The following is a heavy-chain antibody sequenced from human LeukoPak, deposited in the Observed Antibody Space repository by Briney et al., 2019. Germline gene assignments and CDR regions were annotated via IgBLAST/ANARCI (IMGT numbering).Heavy chain of an antibody. Sequence: PGGSLTLSCAASGFTISSNYMSWVRQAQAKGLEWVSVMYSGGSTYYADSVKGRFTISRDNAKNSLYLQMNSLRAEDTAVYYCARDPTEYYYYYYYMDVWGKGTTVTVSS. V-gene: IGHV3-66*01. CDR1: GFTISSNY. D-gene: IGHD2/OR15-2a*01. CDR2: MYSGGST. J-gene: IGHJ6*03. CDR3: ARDPTEYYYYYYYMDV.